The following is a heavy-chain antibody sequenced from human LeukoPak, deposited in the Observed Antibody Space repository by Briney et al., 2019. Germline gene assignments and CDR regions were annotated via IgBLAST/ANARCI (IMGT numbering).Heavy chain of an antibody. CDR3: ARVYGVDVVVPAYMDV. J-gene: IGHJ6*02. CDR1: GGTFSSYA. CDR2: IIPIFGTA. Sequence: GASVKVSCKASGGTFSSYAISWVRQAPGQGLERMRGIIPIFGTANYAQKFQGRVTMTEDTSTDTAYMELSSLRSEDTAVYYCARVYGVDVVVPAYMDVWGQGTTVTVSS. D-gene: IGHD2-2*01. V-gene: IGHV1-69*06.